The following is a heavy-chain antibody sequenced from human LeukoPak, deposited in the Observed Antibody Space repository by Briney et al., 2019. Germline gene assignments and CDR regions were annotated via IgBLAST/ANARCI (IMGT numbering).Heavy chain of an antibody. V-gene: IGHV3-64*01. CDR3: ARSGGAYYNYYMDV. J-gene: IGHJ6*03. D-gene: IGHD3-10*01. Sequence: GGSLRLSCAASGFTFSSYAMHWVRQAPGKGLEYVSGISSNGGSTYYANSVKGRFTISRDNSKNTLYLQMGSLRAEDMAVYYCARSGGAYYNYYMDVWGKGTTVTVSS. CDR1: GFTFSSYA. CDR2: ISSNGGST.